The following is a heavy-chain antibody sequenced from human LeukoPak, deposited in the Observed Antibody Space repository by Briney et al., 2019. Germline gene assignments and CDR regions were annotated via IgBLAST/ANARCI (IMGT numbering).Heavy chain of an antibody. CDR2: IKQDGSDK. V-gene: IGHV3-7*01. CDR3: ARERYRYQYFDS. CDR1: GFTFSSSW. J-gene: IGHJ4*02. D-gene: IGHD5-18*01. Sequence: GGSLRLSCAASGFTFSSSWMSWVRQAPGKGLEWVANIKQDGSDKYYVDSVKGRFTISRDNSKNTLYLQMNSLRAEDTAVYYCARERYRYQYFDSWGQGTLVTVSS.